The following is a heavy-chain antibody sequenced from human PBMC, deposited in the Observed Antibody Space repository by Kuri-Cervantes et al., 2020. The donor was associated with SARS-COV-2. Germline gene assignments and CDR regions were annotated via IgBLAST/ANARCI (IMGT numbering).Heavy chain of an antibody. CDR3: AKRSGSYFDY. J-gene: IGHJ4*02. CDR2: ISGSGGST. D-gene: IGHD1-26*01. Sequence: GESLKISCAASGFTFSSYAMSWVRQAPGKGLEWVSAISGSGGSTYYADSVKGRFTISRDNSKNTLYLQMNSLGAEDTAVYYCAKRSGSYFDYWGQGTLVTVSS. V-gene: IGHV3-23*01. CDR1: GFTFSSYA.